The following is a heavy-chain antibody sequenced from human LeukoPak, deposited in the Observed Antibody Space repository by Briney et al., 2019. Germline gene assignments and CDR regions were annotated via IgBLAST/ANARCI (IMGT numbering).Heavy chain of an antibody. CDR1: GFTFSSYA. CDR3: ARDRGTAAILDYYYYGMDV. D-gene: IGHD2-2*02. CDR2: ISYDGSNR. Sequence: GGSLRLSCAASGFTFSSYAMHWVRQAPGKGLEWVAVISYDGSNRYYADSVKGRFTISRDNSKNTLYLQMNSLRAEDTAVYYCARDRGTAAILDYYYYGMDVWGQGTTVTVSS. J-gene: IGHJ6*02. V-gene: IGHV3-30*04.